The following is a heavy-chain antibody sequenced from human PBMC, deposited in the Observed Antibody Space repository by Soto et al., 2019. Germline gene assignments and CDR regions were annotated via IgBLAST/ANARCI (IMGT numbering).Heavy chain of an antibody. V-gene: IGHV3-30*18. Sequence: QVQLVESGGGVVQPGRSLRLSCAASGFTFSSYGMHWVRQAPGKGLEWVAVISYDGSNKYYADSVKGRFTISRDNSKNTLYLQMNSLRAEDTAVYYCAKDRLGYCSGGSCSPGIYYYYGMDVWGQGTTVTVSS. CDR2: ISYDGSNK. J-gene: IGHJ6*02. CDR3: AKDRLGYCSGGSCSPGIYYYYGMDV. CDR1: GFTFSSYG. D-gene: IGHD2-15*01.